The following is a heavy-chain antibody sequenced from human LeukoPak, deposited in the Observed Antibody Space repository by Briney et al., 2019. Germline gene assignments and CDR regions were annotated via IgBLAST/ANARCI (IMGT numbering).Heavy chain of an antibody. V-gene: IGHV4-34*01. CDR1: GGSFSGHY. D-gene: IGHD3-10*01. Sequence: PSETLSLTCAVYGGSFSGHYWSWIRQPPGKGLEWIGEINHSGSTNYNPSLKSRVTISVDTSKNQFSLKLSSVTAADTAVYYCARGRVSGSGALYWGQGTLVTVTS. J-gene: IGHJ4*02. CDR3: ARGRVSGSGALY. CDR2: INHSGST.